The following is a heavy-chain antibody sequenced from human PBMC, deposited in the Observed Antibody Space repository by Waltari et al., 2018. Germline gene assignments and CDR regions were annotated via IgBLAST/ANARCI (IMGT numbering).Heavy chain of an antibody. J-gene: IGHJ5*02. V-gene: IGHV3-7*01. D-gene: IGHD3-3*01. CDR2: VNEDGSEK. CDR1: GFTFNGHW. Sequence: EVQLVESGGGLVQPGGSLSLSCAASGFTFNGHWLTWVWQAPGKGMECVANVNEDGSEKRYMDSVKGRFTVSRDNARNSLYLQMNSLRAEDTAVYYCARCHWTWLDPWGQGTLVTVSS. CDR3: ARCHWTWLDP.